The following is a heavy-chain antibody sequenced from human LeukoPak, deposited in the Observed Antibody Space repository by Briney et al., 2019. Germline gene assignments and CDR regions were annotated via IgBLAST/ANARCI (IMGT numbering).Heavy chain of an antibody. CDR1: GFTFSSHG. CDR3: AKDKPRAYFDY. V-gene: IGHV3-30*02. Sequence: GGSLRLSCAASGFTFSSHGMHWVRQAPGKGLEWVAFVRSDGTTKYYADSVKGRFTISRDNSKNTMYLQMNSLRAEDTAVYFCAKDKPRAYFDYWGQGTLVTVCS. J-gene: IGHJ4*02. CDR2: VRSDGTTK.